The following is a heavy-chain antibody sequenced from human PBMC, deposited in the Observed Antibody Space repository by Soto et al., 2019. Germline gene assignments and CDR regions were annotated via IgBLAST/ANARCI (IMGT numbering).Heavy chain of an antibody. Sequence: GESLKISCKGSGYSFTSYWIGWVRQMPGKDLEWMGIIYPGDSDTRYSPSFQGQVTISADKSISTAYLQWSSLKASDTAMYYCACSEYYDFWSGLPNWFDPWGQGTLVTVSS. V-gene: IGHV5-51*01. CDR3: ACSEYYDFWSGLPNWFDP. CDR1: GYSFTSYW. D-gene: IGHD3-3*01. CDR2: IYPGDSDT. J-gene: IGHJ5*02.